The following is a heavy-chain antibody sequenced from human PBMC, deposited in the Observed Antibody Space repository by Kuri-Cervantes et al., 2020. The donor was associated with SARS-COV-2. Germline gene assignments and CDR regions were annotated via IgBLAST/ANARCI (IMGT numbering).Heavy chain of an antibody. CDR2: IYWDDDK. CDR3: AHSSRDLLTSYYFDF. D-gene: IGHD3-9*01. J-gene: IGHJ4*02. CDR1: GGPVSRGSYY. Sequence: TLSLTCTVSGGPVSRGSYYWSWIRQPPGKAPEWLALIYWDDDKRYSPSLKSRLTVSKDTSKNQVILTMTNMDPVDTATYYCAHSSRDLLTSYYFDFWGQGTLVTVSS. V-gene: IGHV2-5*08.